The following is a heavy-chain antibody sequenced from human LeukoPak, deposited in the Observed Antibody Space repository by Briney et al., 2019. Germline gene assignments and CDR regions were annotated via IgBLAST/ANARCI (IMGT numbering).Heavy chain of an antibody. Sequence: PWEALSLTCAVYGGSFSGYYWSWIRQPPGKGLEWIGEINHSGSTNYNPSLKSRVTISVDTSKNQFSLKLSSVTAADTAVYYCASTPFNYDYIWGSYRYRRAFDIWGQGTMVTVSS. CDR2: INHSGST. CDR3: ASTPFNYDYIWGSYRYRRAFDI. J-gene: IGHJ3*02. V-gene: IGHV4-34*01. CDR1: GGSFSGYY. D-gene: IGHD3-16*02.